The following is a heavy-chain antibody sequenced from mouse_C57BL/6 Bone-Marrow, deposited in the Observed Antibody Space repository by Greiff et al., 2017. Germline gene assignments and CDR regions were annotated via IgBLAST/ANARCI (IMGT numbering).Heavy chain of an antibody. Sequence: VQLQQSGTVLARPGASVKMSCKTSGYTFTSYWMHWVKQRPGQGLEWIGAIYPGNSDTSSNQKFKGKAKLTAVTSASTAYTELSSLTNEGSAVYYSTVYYYGPWFAYWGQGTLGTVSA. J-gene: IGHJ3*01. D-gene: IGHD1-1*01. CDR3: TVYYYGPWFAY. V-gene: IGHV1-5*01. CDR1: GYTFTSYW. CDR2: IYPGNSDT.